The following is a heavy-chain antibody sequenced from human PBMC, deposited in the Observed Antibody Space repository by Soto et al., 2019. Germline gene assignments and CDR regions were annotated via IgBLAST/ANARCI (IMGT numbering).Heavy chain of an antibody. J-gene: IGHJ6*02. CDR1: GCSISSYD. CDR3: ARVGDYYYYYGMDV. V-gene: IGHV4-59*01. CDR2: IYYSGST. Sequence: SEILTLTVAVSGCSISSYDWGWIRQPPGKGLEWIGYIYYSGSTSYNPSLKSRVTISVDTSKNQFSLKLSSVTAADTAVYYCARVGDYYYYYGMDVWGQGTTVTVSS.